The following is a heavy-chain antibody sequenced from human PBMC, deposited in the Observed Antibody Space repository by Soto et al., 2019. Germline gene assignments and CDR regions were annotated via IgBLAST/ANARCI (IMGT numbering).Heavy chain of an antibody. CDR1: GFTFSSYA. CDR2: ISGSGGST. D-gene: IGHD3-3*01. CDR3: AKDSLWSLPMGDAFDI. J-gene: IGHJ3*02. V-gene: IGHV3-23*01. Sequence: PGGSLRLSCAASGFTFSSYAMSWVRQAPGKGLEWVSAISGSGGSTYYADSVKGRFTISRDNSKNTLYLQMNSLRAEDTAVYYCAKDSLWSLPMGDAFDIWGQGTMVTVSS.